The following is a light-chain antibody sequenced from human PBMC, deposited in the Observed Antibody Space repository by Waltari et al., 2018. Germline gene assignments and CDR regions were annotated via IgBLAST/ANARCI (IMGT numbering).Light chain of an antibody. CDR1: SSNIGDNH. Sequence: QSVVTQPPSASGTPGQRVTISCSGSSSNIGDNHVYWYQQVPGTAPKLLVHTNNVRPSGVPARFTGSKSGTSASLAIYGLRSEDEADYYCASLDDKLNAWVIGGGTRLTVL. J-gene: IGLJ3*02. V-gene: IGLV1-47*01. CDR2: TNN. CDR3: ASLDDKLNAWV.